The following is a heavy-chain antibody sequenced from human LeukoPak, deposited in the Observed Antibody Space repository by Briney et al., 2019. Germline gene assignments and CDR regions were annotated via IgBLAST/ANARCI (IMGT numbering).Heavy chain of an antibody. Sequence: SGTLSLTCTVSGGSISSYYWSWIRQPPGKGLEWIGYIYYSGSTNYNPSLKSRVTISVDTSKNQFSLKLSSVTAADTAVYYCARGGYSYGLIFDYWGQGTLVTVSS. D-gene: IGHD5-18*01. CDR2: IYYSGST. V-gene: IGHV4-59*01. CDR3: ARGGYSYGLIFDY. J-gene: IGHJ4*02. CDR1: GGSISSYY.